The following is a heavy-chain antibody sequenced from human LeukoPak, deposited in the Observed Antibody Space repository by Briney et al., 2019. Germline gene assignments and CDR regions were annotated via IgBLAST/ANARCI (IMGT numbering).Heavy chain of an antibody. CDR1: GFTFSSYG. D-gene: IGHD2-15*01. CDR2: IRYDGSNK. V-gene: IGHV3-30*02. Sequence: PGWSLRLSCAASGFTFSSYGMHWVRQALGKGLEWVAFIRYDGSNKYYADSVKGRFTISRDNSKNTVYLQMNSLRAEDTAVYYCAKHGLPLVVISAPLDYWGQGTLVTVAS. CDR3: AKHGLPLVVISAPLDY. J-gene: IGHJ4*02.